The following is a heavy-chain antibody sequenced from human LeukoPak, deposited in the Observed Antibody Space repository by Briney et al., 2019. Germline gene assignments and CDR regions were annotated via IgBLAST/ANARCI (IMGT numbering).Heavy chain of an antibody. CDR3: ARDRPFDY. CDR1: GFTFTTYW. V-gene: IGHV3-7*01. J-gene: IGHJ4*02. CDR2: IKEDGGEK. Sequence: GGSLRLSCAASGFTFTTYWMSWVRQAPGKGLEWVANIKEDGGEKYYVDSVKGRFTISRDNAKNSLYLQINSLRAEDTAVYYCARDRPFDYWGQGILVTVSS.